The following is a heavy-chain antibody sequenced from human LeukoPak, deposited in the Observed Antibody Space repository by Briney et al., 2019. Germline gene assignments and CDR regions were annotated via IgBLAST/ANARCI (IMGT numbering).Heavy chain of an antibody. Sequence: GGSLRLSCAASGFTFSNAWMSWVRQAPGKGLEWVGRIKSKTDGGTTDYAAPVKGRFTISRDDSKNTLYLQMNSLKTEDTAVYYCTTDPNTAMVAYYFDYWGQGTLDTVSS. CDR1: GFTFSNAW. CDR3: TTDPNTAMVAYYFDY. V-gene: IGHV3-15*01. D-gene: IGHD5-18*01. CDR2: IKSKTDGGTT. J-gene: IGHJ4*02.